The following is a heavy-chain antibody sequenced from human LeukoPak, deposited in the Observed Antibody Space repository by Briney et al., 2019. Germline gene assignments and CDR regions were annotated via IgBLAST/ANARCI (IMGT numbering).Heavy chain of an antibody. CDR2: IYYSGST. J-gene: IGHJ6*04. D-gene: IGHD3-10*01. Sequence: SETLSLTCTVSGGSISSGGYYWSWIRQHPGKGLEWIGYIYYSGSTYYNPSLKSRVTISVDTSKNQFSLKLSSVTAADTAMYYCASYGSGSFPYYYGMDVWGKGTTVTVSS. V-gene: IGHV4-31*03. CDR3: ASYGSGSFPYYYGMDV. CDR1: GGSISSGGYY.